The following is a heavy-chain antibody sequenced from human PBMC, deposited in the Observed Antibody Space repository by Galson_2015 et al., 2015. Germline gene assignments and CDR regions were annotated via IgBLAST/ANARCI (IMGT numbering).Heavy chain of an antibody. CDR1: GFTFSTYE. CDR2: ISSSGTII. V-gene: IGHV3-48*03. CDR3: ARELGFIKDDY. D-gene: IGHD7-27*01. J-gene: IGHJ4*02. Sequence: SLRLSCAASGFTFSTYEMNWVRQAPGKGLEWVSYISSSGTIIYQAGSVKGRFTISRDNAKNSLYLQMNSLRAEDTAVYYCARELGFIKDDYWGQGTLVTVSS.